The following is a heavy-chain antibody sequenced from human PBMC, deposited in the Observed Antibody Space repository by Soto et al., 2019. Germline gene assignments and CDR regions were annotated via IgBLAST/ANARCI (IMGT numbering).Heavy chain of an antibody. Sequence: GGSLRLSCAASGFTFNTYAMSWVRQAPGKGLEWVSVVTGSGSRTDYTDAVKGRFTISRDNSKDALYLQMDSLTAEDTALYYCVKGQSTSVFWGDSWGQGTLVTVSS. V-gene: IGHV3-23*01. CDR1: GFTFNTYA. CDR2: VTGSGSRT. D-gene: IGHD7-27*01. J-gene: IGHJ5*01. CDR3: VKGQSTSVFWGDS.